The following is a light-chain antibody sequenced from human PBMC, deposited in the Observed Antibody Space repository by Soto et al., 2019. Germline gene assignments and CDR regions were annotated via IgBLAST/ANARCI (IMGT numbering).Light chain of an antibody. CDR3: MQPLQSWT. J-gene: IGKJ1*01. CDR2: LGS. CDR1: KSLLHSNGYNY. V-gene: IGKV2-28*01. Sequence: DIVMTQSPLSLAVPPGEPASTPSRSSKSLLHSNGYNYLDWYLPKPGKSPKLLIYLGSNRASGVPDRLSVSGSGTDFTLKIRRVEAEDFGVYYCMQPLQSWTFGQGTKVDIK.